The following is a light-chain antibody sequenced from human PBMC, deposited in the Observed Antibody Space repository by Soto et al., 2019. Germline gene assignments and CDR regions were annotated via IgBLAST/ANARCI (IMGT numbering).Light chain of an antibody. J-gene: IGKJ1*01. Sequence: DLQMTQSPSTLSASVGDRVTITCRASQSISIWLAWYQQKPGKAPKLLIYKASSLQTGVASRFSGSGSGTEFTLTISSLQPDDFATYYCQHYYGYSRTFGQGTKVEIK. CDR2: KAS. V-gene: IGKV1-5*03. CDR3: QHYYGYSRT. CDR1: QSISIW.